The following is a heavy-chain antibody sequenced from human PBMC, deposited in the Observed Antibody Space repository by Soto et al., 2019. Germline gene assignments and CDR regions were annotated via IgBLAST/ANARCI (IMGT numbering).Heavy chain of an antibody. J-gene: IGHJ5*02. V-gene: IGHV1-18*01. Sequence: QVQLVQSGGEVKRPGASVKVSCKTSGYTFSNYGITWVRQAPGQPLEWLGWISLYSDGTNYAQKFQGSVSMTTDTSTTTAYMELRSLRSADTAVYYCARVVPGAEAWFGPWGQGTLVNVSS. CDR1: GYTFSNYG. D-gene: IGHD2-2*01. CDR3: ARVVPGAEAWFGP. CDR2: ISLYSDGT.